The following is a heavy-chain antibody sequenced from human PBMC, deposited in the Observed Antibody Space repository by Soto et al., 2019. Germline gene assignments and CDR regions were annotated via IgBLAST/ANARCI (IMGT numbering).Heavy chain of an antibody. CDR1: GFTFSNAW. CDR3: ATHQSSGGAY. CDR2: VKSKTDGGTA. J-gene: IGHJ4*02. V-gene: IGHV3-15*01. Sequence: EVPLVESGGGLVTPGGSLRLSCAASGFTFSNAWMSWVRQAPGKGLEWVGRVKSKTDGGTADYTAPVKGRFTISRDDSKNTLYLQMNSLKTEDTAVYYCATHQSSGGAYWGQGTLVTVSS. D-gene: IGHD2-15*01.